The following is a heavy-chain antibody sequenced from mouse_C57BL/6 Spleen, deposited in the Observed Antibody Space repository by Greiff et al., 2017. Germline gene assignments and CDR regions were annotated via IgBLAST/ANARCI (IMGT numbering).Heavy chain of an antibody. Sequence: EVQLVESGPGLVKPSQSLSLTCSVTGYSITSGYYWNWIRQFPGNKLEWMGYISYDGSNNYNPSLKNRISITRDTSKNQFFLKLNSVTTEDTATYYCARGHYYGSSPFDYWGQGTTLTVSS. J-gene: IGHJ2*01. CDR1: GYSITSGYY. CDR2: ISYDGSN. D-gene: IGHD1-1*01. V-gene: IGHV3-6*01. CDR3: ARGHYYGSSPFDY.